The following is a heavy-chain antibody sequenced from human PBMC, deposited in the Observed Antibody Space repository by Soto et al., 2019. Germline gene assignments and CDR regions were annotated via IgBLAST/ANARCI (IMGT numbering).Heavy chain of an antibody. CDR1: GYTFTSYD. D-gene: IGHD3-22*01. V-gene: IGHV1-3*01. CDR3: ARGYYYDSSGYSPNFDY. J-gene: IGHJ4*02. CDR2: INAGNGNT. Sequence: GASVKVSCKASGYTFTSYDMHWVRQAPGQRLEWMGWINAGNGNTKYSQKFQGRVTITRDTSASTAYMELSSLRSEDTAVYYCARGYYYDSSGYSPNFDYWGQGTLVTVSS.